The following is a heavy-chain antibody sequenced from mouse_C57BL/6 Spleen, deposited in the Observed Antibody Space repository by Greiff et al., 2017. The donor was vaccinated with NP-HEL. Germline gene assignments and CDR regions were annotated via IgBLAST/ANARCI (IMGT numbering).Heavy chain of an antibody. D-gene: IGHD2-1*01. J-gene: IGHJ3*01. CDR3: TLIYYGNPFAY. CDR1: GFNIKDDY. V-gene: IGHV14-4*01. CDR2: IDPENGDT. Sequence: VQLKQSGAELVRPGASVKLSCTASGFNIKDDYMHWVKQRPEQGLEWIGWIDPENGDTEYASKFQGKATITADTSSNTAYLQLSSLTSEDTAVYYCTLIYYGNPFAYWGQGTLVTVSA.